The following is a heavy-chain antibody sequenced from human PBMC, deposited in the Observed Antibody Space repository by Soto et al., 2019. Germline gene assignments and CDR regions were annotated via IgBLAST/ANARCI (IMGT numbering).Heavy chain of an antibody. CDR2: IYPGDSDT. CDR1: GYSFTSYW. V-gene: IGHV5-51*01. Sequence: PGESLKISCKGSGYSFTSYWIGWVRQMPGKGLEWMGIIYPGDSDTRYSPSFQGQVTISADKSISTAYLQWSSLKASDTAMYYCARSPTTRDTARPYGMDVCGQGTTVTVSS. D-gene: IGHD5-18*01. CDR3: ARSPTTRDTARPYGMDV. J-gene: IGHJ6*02.